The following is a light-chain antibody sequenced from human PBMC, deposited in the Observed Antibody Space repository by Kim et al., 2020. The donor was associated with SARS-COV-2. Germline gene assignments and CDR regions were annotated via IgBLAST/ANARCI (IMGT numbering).Light chain of an antibody. V-gene: IGKV3-15*01. CDR1: QTVSNK. J-gene: IGKJ1*01. CDR3: QQYNVWRT. Sequence: SVSPGERATLSCRASQTVSNKLAWYQYKRGQAPRLLIYDASTRATGIPARFSGSGSGTEFTLTISSLQSEDSAVYYCQQYNVWRTFGQGTKVEIK. CDR2: DAS.